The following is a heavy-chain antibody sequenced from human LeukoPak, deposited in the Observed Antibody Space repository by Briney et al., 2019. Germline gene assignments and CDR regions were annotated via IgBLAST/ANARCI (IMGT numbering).Heavy chain of an antibody. CDR3: AKPGWLQLTFPFDY. CDR2: IIPILGIA. V-gene: IGHV1-69*04. Sequence: SVKVSCKASGGTFSSYAISWVRQAPGQGLEWMGRIIPILGIANYAQKFQGRVTITADKSTSTAYMELSSLRYEDTAVYYCAKPGWLQLTFPFDYWGQGTLVTVSS. D-gene: IGHD5-12*01. J-gene: IGHJ4*02. CDR1: GGTFSSYA.